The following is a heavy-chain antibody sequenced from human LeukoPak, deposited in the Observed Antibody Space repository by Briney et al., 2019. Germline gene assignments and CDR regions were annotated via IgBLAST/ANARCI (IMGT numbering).Heavy chain of an antibody. CDR2: IHSDGSST. V-gene: IGHV3-74*01. J-gene: IGHJ1*01. D-gene: IGHD6-19*01. Sequence: GGSLRLSCEASGFTFSSYWMHWVRQAPGKGLMWVSRIHSDGSSTSYADSVKGRFTISRDNAKNTLYLQMNSLRAEDTAVYYCAKDSGAVADSQHWGQGTLVIVSS. CDR3: AKDSGAVADSQH. CDR1: GFTFSSYW.